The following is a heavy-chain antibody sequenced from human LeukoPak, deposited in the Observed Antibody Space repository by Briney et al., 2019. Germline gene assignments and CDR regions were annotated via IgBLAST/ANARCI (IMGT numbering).Heavy chain of an antibody. V-gene: IGHV4-31*03. J-gene: IGHJ4*02. CDR3: ARGGSRPFDY. D-gene: IGHD6-13*01. CDR1: GGSISSGGYY. Sequence: SETLSLTCTVSGGSISSGGYYWSWIRQHPGKGLEWIGYIYYSGSTYYNPSLKSRVTISVDTSKNQFSLKLSSVTAADTAVYYCARGGSRPFDYLGQGTLVTVSS. CDR2: IYYSGST.